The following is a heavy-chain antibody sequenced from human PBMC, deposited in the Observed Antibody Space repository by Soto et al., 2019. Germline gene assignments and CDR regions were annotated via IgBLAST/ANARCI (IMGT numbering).Heavy chain of an antibody. J-gene: IGHJ4*02. CDR3: ARHLSQRGYSYGFDY. CDR2: IIPMFGTG. V-gene: IGHV1-69*01. D-gene: IGHD5-18*01. Sequence: QVQLVQSGAEVKKPGSSVKVSCKASGGTFSSYGISWVRQAPGQGLGWMGGIIPMFGTGGYAQKFQGRVTITADESTTTVNMDLSSLGAEDTAVYSCARHLSQRGYSYGFDYWGQGTLVIVSS. CDR1: GGTFSSYG.